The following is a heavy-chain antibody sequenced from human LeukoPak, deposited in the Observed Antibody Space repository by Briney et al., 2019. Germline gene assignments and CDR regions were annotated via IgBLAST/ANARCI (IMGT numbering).Heavy chain of an antibody. Sequence: GGSLRLSCAASGFTFSIYSVTWVRQAPGKGLEWVASISSTSSYIYYADSVRSRFTISRDNASMAYLQMNSLRAEDTAVYYCARLDRADYSTSPVPYYNYYMNAWDKGTTVIVSS. D-gene: IGHD6-13*01. CDR1: GFTFSIYS. J-gene: IGHJ6*03. CDR3: ARLDRADYSTSPVPYYNYYMNA. V-gene: IGHV3-21*01. CDR2: ISSTSSYI.